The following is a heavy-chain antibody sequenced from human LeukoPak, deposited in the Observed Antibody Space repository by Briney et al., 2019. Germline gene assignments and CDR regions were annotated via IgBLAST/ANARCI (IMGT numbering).Heavy chain of an antibody. D-gene: IGHD3-10*01. CDR2: IYYSGST. CDR3: ARADPYPTPGLWFGELLS. Sequence: SETLSLTCTVSGGSISSSNYYWGWIRQPPGKGLEWIGSIYYSGSTYYNPSLKSRVTISVDTSKNQFSLKLSSVTAADTAVYYCARADPYPTPGLWFGELLSWGQGTLVTVSS. CDR1: GGSISSSNYY. J-gene: IGHJ5*02. V-gene: IGHV4-39*07.